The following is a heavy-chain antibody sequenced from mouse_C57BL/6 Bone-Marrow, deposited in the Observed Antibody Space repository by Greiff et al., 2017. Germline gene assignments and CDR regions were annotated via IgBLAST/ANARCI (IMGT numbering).Heavy chain of an antibody. Sequence: VKLMESGAELVKPGASVKLSCKASGYTFTSYWMQWVKQRPGQGLEWIGEIDPSDSYTNYNQKFKGKATLTVDTSSSTAYMQLSSLTSEDSAVYYCARVTTVVATSPYYLDYWGQGTTLTVSS. CDR1: GYTFTSYW. CDR3: ARVTTVVATSPYYLDY. CDR2: IDPSDSYT. D-gene: IGHD1-1*01. J-gene: IGHJ2*01. V-gene: IGHV1-50*01.